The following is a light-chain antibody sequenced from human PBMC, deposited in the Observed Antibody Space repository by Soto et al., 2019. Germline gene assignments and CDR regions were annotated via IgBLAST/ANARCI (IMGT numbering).Light chain of an antibody. J-gene: IGKJ4*01. Sequence: VVKQCRYRLSVYLEKRATINCKSSQSVLYSSNNKNYLAWYQQKPGQPPKVLIYWASTRESGVPDRFSGSGSGTDFTLTICSLQAEDVAVYYCQQYYSTLLTFGGGTKVDIK. V-gene: IGKV4-1*01. CDR1: QSVLYSSNNKNY. CDR3: QQYYSTLLT. CDR2: WAS.